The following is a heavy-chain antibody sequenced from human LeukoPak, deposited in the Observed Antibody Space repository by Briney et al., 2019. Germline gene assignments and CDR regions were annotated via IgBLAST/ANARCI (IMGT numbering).Heavy chain of an antibody. CDR2: INHSGST. Sequence: SETLSLTCAVYGGSFSGYYWSWIRQPPGKGLEWIGEINHSGSTNYNPSLKSRVTISVDTSKNQSSLKLSSVTAVDTAVYYCARDYGDYRLPFDPWGQGTLVTVSS. V-gene: IGHV4-34*01. D-gene: IGHD4-17*01. J-gene: IGHJ5*02. CDR3: ARDYGDYRLPFDP. CDR1: GGSFSGYY.